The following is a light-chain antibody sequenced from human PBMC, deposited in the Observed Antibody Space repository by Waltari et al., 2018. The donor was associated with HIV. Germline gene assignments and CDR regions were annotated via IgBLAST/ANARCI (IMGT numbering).Light chain of an antibody. V-gene: IGLV2-14*03. J-gene: IGLJ1*01. CDR1: SSDVVGYNS. CDR2: AVS. CDR3: SSYTSTSTVYV. Sequence: QSALTQPASASGSPGQSITISCTGTSSDVVGYNSVSWYQLHPGKAPKLMIYAVSNRPSGVSNRFSGSKSDNTASLTISGLQAEDEADYYCSSYTSTSTVYVFGTGTEVTVL.